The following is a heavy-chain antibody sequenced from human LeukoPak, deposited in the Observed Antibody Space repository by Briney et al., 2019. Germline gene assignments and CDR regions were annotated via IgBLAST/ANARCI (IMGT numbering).Heavy chain of an antibody. J-gene: IGHJ5*02. CDR1: GGSISSYY. CDR3: ARGSGSYYGNWFDP. D-gene: IGHD1-26*01. Sequence: PPETLSLTCTVSGGSISSYYWSWIRQPAGKGLEWIGRIYTSGSTNYNPSLKSRVTISVDKSKNQFSLKLSSVTAADTAVYYCARGSGSYYGNWFDPWGQGTLVTVSS. CDR2: IYTSGST. V-gene: IGHV4-4*07.